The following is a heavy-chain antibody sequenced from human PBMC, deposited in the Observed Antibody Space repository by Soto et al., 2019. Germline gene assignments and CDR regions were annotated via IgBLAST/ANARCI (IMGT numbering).Heavy chain of an antibody. CDR1: GFTFSSYG. CDR2: ISYDGSNK. V-gene: IGHV3-30*03. Sequence: QVQLVESGGGVVQPGRSLRLSCAASGFTFSSYGMHWVRQAPGKGLEWVAVISYDGSNKYYADSVKGRFTISRDNSKNTLYLQMNSRRAEDTAVYYCARDGFDYWGQGTLVTVSS. CDR3: ARDGFDY. J-gene: IGHJ4*02.